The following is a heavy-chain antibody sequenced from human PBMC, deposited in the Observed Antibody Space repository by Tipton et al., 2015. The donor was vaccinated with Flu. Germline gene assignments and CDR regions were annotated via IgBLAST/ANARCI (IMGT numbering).Heavy chain of an antibody. V-gene: IGHV3-23*01. CDR2: ISGSGGSA. J-gene: IGHJ4*02. CDR3: VRATAAAGSR. D-gene: IGHD6-13*01. CDR1: GFTFRSYA. Sequence: SLRLSCAASGFTFRSYAVSWVRQAPGKGLEWVSAISGSGGSAYYTDSVKGRFTISRDNSKNTLYLQMNSLRVEDTAVYYCVRATAAAGSRWGQGTLVTVSS.